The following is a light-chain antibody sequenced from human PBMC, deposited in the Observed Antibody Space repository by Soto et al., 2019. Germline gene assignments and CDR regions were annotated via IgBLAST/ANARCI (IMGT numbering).Light chain of an antibody. Sequence: QSALTQPRSVSGSPGQSVTISCTGTSSDVGGYNYVSRYQQHPGKAPKLMIYDVSKRPSGVPDRFSGFKSGNTASLTISGLQAEDEADYSCCSHAGSYIYVFGTGTKLTVL. CDR2: DVS. CDR3: CSHAGSYIYV. J-gene: IGLJ1*01. CDR1: SSDVGGYNY. V-gene: IGLV2-11*01.